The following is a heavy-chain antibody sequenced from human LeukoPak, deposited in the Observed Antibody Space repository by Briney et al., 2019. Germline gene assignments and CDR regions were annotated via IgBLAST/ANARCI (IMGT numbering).Heavy chain of an antibody. Sequence: GRSLRLSCAASGFTFRSYGMHSVRQAPGKGLEWVAVIWYDGSNKYYADSVKGRFTISRDNSKNTLYLQMNRLRAEDTAVYYCARDPSEKVQLERRGPGADWFDPGGEGTLVTVSA. CDR1: GFTFRSYG. D-gene: IGHD1-1*01. J-gene: IGHJ5*02. V-gene: IGHV3-33*01. CDR2: IWYDGSNK. CDR3: ARDPSEKVQLERRGPGADWFDP.